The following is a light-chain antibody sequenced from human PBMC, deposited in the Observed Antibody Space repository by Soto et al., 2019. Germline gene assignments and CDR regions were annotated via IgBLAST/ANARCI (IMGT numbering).Light chain of an antibody. J-gene: IGLJ1*01. CDR3: CSYTTSNTRQIV. CDR1: SSDVGGYNY. Sequence: QSALTQPASVSGSPGQSITISCTGTSSDVGGYNYVSWYQHHPGKATKLMIYDVSNRPSGVSNSFSGSKSGKTASLTISGLQPEDEADYYCCSYTTSNTRQIVFGTGTKVTVL. V-gene: IGLV2-14*03. CDR2: DVS.